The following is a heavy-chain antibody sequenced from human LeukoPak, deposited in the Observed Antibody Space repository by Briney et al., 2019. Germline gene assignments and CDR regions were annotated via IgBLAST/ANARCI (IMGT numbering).Heavy chain of an antibody. V-gene: IGHV3-21*04. Sequence: KPGGSLRLSCAASGFTFSSYSMNWVRQAPGKGLEWVSSISSSSSYIYYADSVKGRFTISRDNSKNTLYLQMNSLRAEDTAVYYCARKSGLGGHFDYWGQGTLVTVSS. CDR2: ISSSSSYI. D-gene: IGHD1-26*01. CDR1: GFTFSSYS. CDR3: ARKSGLGGHFDY. J-gene: IGHJ4*02.